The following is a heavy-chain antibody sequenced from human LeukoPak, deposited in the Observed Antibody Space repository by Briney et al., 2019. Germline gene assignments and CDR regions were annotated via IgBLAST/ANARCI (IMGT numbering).Heavy chain of an antibody. CDR3: ARGFGSSWFDY. V-gene: IGHV1-2*04. Sequence: ASVKVSCKASGYTFTANYIHWVRQAPGQGLEWMGWINPNGGGTNYAQKFQGWTTMTRDTSISTLYMELSRLKSDDTAVYYCARGFGSSWFDYWGQGTLVTVSS. J-gene: IGHJ4*02. CDR2: INPNGGGT. CDR1: GYTFTANY. D-gene: IGHD6-13*01.